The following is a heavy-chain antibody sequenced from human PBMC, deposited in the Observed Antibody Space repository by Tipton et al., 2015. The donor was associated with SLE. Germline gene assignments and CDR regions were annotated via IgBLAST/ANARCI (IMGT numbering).Heavy chain of an antibody. J-gene: IGHJ3*02. Sequence: SLRLSCAASGFTFSSYGMNWVRQAPGKGLEWVSSISSSSSYIYYADSVKGRFTISRDNAKNSLYLQMNSLRAEDTAVYYCARGDGSGSYHDAFDIWGQGTMVTVSS. CDR1: GFTFSSYG. CDR3: ARGDGSGSYHDAFDI. CDR2: ISSSSSYI. D-gene: IGHD3-10*01. V-gene: IGHV3-21*01.